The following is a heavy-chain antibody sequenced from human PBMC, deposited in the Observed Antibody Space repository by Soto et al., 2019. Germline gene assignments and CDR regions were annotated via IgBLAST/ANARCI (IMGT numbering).Heavy chain of an antibody. V-gene: IGHV3-48*02. Sequence: GGSLRLSCEASGFTFSTYNMIWVRQAPGKGLEWVSYINIGSSSIYADSVKGRFTISRDNARNSLYLQMNSLRDEDTAVYYCAMVVDGVSGADYWGQGTLVTVSS. D-gene: IGHD2-15*01. CDR2: INIGSSS. CDR1: GFTFSTYN. CDR3: AMVVDGVSGADY. J-gene: IGHJ4*02.